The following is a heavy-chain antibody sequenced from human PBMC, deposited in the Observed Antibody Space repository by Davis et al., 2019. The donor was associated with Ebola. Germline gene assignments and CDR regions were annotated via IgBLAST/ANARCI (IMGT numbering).Heavy chain of an antibody. Sequence: PSETLSLTCTVSGGSISSDGSYYWVWVRQSPGKGLDWIGSINYSGKTYYDSTLKSRVTMSVDTSKNQFSLKLLSVTAADTAVYFCARLIVGTGGNYFDHWGQGSLVHVSS. CDR2: INYSGKT. CDR1: GGSISSDGSYY. CDR3: ARLIVGTGGNYFDH. V-gene: IGHV4-39*01. J-gene: IGHJ4*02. D-gene: IGHD1-26*01.